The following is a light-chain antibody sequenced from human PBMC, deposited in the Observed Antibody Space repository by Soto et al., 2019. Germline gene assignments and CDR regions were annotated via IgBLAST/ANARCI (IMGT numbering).Light chain of an antibody. CDR2: DVN. Sequence: QSVLTQPPSASGSPGQSVTISCTGTSSDVGAYIFVSWYQQHPGKAPKLFIYDVNRRPPGVPDRFFGSNSGNTASLTVSGLQAEDEADYYCVSFAGGTYVFGTGTKVTVL. CDR3: VSFAGGTYV. CDR1: SSDVGAYIF. J-gene: IGLJ1*01. V-gene: IGLV2-8*01.